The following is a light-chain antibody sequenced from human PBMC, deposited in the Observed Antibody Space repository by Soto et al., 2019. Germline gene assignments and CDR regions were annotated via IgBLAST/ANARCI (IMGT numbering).Light chain of an antibody. CDR3: QQYADSPIT. CDR1: QSIGSY. Sequence: EIVLTQSPATLSLSPGERATLSCRASQSIGSYLAWYQQKPGQAPRLLIYDASNRATGIPARFSGSGSGTDFTLAISRVEPEDFAVYFCQQYADSPITFGQGTRLEIK. CDR2: DAS. V-gene: IGKV3-11*01. J-gene: IGKJ5*01.